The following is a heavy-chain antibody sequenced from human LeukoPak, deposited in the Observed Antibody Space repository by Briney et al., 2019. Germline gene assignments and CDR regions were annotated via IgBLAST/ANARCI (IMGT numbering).Heavy chain of an antibody. J-gene: IGHJ4*02. CDR2: ISDSAGAT. Sequence: PGGSLRLSCAASGFTFSNYAMTWVRQAPGKGLEWVSSISDSAGATYYADSVRGRFTISRDNSGSTLYLQINSLRADDTAVYYCAKITVATTPNYWGQGTLVTVSS. D-gene: IGHD3-10*01. CDR3: AKITVATTPNY. CDR1: GFTFSNYA. V-gene: IGHV3-23*01.